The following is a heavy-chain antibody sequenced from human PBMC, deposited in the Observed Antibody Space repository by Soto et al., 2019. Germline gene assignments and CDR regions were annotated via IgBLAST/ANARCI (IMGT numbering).Heavy chain of an antibody. CDR2: IYYSGST. CDR1: GGSISSGDYY. V-gene: IGHV4-30-4*01. Sequence: SETLSLTCTVSGGSISSGDYYSSWIRQPPGKGLEWIGYIYYSGSTYYNPSLKSRVTISVDTSKNQFSLKLSSVTAADTAVYYCASTVGYCSGGSCYGYGWFDPWGQGTLVTVSS. D-gene: IGHD2-15*01. J-gene: IGHJ5*02. CDR3: ASTVGYCSGGSCYGYGWFDP.